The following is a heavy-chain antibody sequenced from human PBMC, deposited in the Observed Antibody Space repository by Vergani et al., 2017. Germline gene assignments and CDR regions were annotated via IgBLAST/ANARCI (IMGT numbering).Heavy chain of an antibody. CDR3: ARGHLSAARWFDP. J-gene: IGHJ5*02. CDR2: ISSSSSYI. Sequence: EVQLLESGGGLVQPGGSLRLSCAASGFTFSSYSMNWVRQAPGKGLEWVSSISSSSSYIYYADSVKGRFTISRDNAKNSLYLQMNSLRAEDTAVYYCARGHLSAARWFDPWGQGTLVTVSS. V-gene: IGHV3-21*01. CDR1: GFTFSSYS. D-gene: IGHD2-2*01.